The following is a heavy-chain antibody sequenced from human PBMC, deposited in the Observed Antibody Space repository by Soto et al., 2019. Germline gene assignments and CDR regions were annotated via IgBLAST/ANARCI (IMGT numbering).Heavy chain of an antibody. J-gene: IGHJ6*02. CDR1: AFCLINDG. CDR2: VSANNGHT. V-gene: IGHV1-18*01. D-gene: IGHD2-8*01. CDR3: ARDIESVKAQHFFYYYAMDV. Sequence: XSVKLASKGSAFCLINDGLNWVRQAPGQGLEWMGWVSANNGHTNYAQNLQGRVSMTTDTSTSTAYMELRGLTFDDTAVYYCARDIESVKAQHFFYYYAMDVWAQGTTVTVSS.